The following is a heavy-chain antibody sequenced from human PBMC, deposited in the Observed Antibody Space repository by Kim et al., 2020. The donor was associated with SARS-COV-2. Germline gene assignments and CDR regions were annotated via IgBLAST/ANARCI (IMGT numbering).Heavy chain of an antibody. J-gene: IGHJ5*02. CDR3: ARDNQGFWERRTYNWFDP. V-gene: IGHV3-30*19. CDR1: GFTFSSYG. Sequence: GGSLRLSCAASGFTFSSYGMNWVRQAPGKGLEWVAVIWYDGSNKYYADSVKGRFTISRDNSKNTLYLQMNSLRAEDTAVYYCARDNQGFWERRTYNWFDP. CDR2: IWYDGSNK. D-gene: IGHD1-26*01.